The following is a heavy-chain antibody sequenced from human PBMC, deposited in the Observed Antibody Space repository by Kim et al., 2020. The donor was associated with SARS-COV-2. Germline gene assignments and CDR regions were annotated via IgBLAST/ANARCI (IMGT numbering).Heavy chain of an antibody. CDR2: IYHSGST. D-gene: IGHD1-7*01. Sequence: SETLSLTCAVSGGSISSSNWWSWVRQPPGKGLEWIGEIYHSGSTNYNPSLKSRVTISVDKSKNQFSLKLSSVTAADTAVYYCARGTNWNSYSWFDPWGQGTLVTVSS. J-gene: IGHJ5*02. CDR3: ARGTNWNSYSWFDP. CDR1: GGSISSSNW. V-gene: IGHV4-4*02.